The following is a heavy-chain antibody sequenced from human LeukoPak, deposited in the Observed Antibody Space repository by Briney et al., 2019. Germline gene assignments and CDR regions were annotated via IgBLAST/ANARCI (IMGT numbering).Heavy chain of an antibody. V-gene: IGHV3-48*03. CDR2: ISTSGRTI. CDR1: GFIFSSFE. CDR3: AKDHLPTMVRGVIYYYYGMDV. Sequence: HPGGSLRLSCAASGFIFSSFEMNWVRQAPGKGLEWVSYISTSGRTIHFADSVRGRFTVSRDNPKNSLYLQMNSLRAEDTAVYYCAKDHLPTMVRGVIYYYYGMDVWGQGTTVTVSS. J-gene: IGHJ6*02. D-gene: IGHD3-10*01.